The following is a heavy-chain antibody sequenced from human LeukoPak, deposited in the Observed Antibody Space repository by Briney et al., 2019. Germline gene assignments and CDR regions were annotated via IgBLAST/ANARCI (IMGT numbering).Heavy chain of an antibody. CDR2: IKQDGREK. J-gene: IGHJ4*02. D-gene: IGHD3-22*01. CDR1: GFTFSSYA. V-gene: IGHV3-7*01. Sequence: GGSLRLSCAASGFTFSSYAMSWVRQAPGRGLEWVANIKQDGREKYYVDSVKGRFTISRDNAKNSLYLQMNSLRAEDTAVYYCARGYYYDSRGYYPDYWGQGTLVTVSS. CDR3: ARGYYYDSRGYYPDY.